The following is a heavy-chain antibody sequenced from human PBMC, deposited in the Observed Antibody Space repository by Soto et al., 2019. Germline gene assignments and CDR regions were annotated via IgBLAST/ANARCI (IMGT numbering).Heavy chain of an antibody. J-gene: IGHJ6*02. Sequence: ASVKVSCKASGYTVTGYYMHWVRQAPGQGLEWMGWINPNSGGTNYAQKFQGWVTMTRDTSISTAYMELSRLRSDDTAVYYCAREGGLTPGAGDYYYYYGMDVWGQGTTVTVSS. V-gene: IGHV1-2*04. CDR2: INPNSGGT. CDR3: AREGGLTPGAGDYYYYYGMDV. CDR1: GYTVTGYY. D-gene: IGHD1-26*01.